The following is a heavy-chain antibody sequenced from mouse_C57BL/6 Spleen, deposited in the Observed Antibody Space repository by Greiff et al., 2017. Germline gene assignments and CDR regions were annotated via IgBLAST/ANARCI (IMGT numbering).Heavy chain of an antibody. D-gene: IGHD1-1*01. V-gene: IGHV1-64*01. CDR1: GYTFTSYW. CDR3: ASHITTVRYFDV. J-gene: IGHJ1*03. CDR2: IHPNSGST. Sequence: VQLQQPGAELVKPGASVKLSCKASGYTFTSYWMHWVKQRPGQGLEWIGMIHPNSGSTNYNEKFKSKATLTVDKSSSTAYMQLSSLTSEDSAVYYCASHITTVRYFDVWGTGTTVTVSS.